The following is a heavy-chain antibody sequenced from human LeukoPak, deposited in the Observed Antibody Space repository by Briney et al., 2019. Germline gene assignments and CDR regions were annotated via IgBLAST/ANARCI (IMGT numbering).Heavy chain of an antibody. V-gene: IGHV4-34*01. CDR1: GESFSGYF. Sequence: SETLSLTCAVYGESFSGYFWSWIRQLPGKGLEWIGEINHSGSTNYNASLKSRVTISVDTSKNQFSLRLSSVTAADTAVYYCAPRGDIEHSYGFGKWFDPWGQGTRVTVSS. D-gene: IGHD5-18*01. J-gene: IGHJ5*02. CDR3: APRGDIEHSYGFGKWFDP. CDR2: INHSGST.